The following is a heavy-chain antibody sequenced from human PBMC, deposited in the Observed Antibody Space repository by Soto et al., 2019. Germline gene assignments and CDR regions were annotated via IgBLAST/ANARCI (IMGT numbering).Heavy chain of an antibody. V-gene: IGHV4-34*01. CDR3: ARAGGTPPEPNGGSGRILNWFDP. J-gene: IGHJ5*02. CDR1: GGSFRDYY. D-gene: IGHD1-1*01. Sequence: PSETLSLTCAVYGGSFRDYYWSWIRQPPGKGLEWIGEINHSGSTNYNPSLKSRVTISVDTSKNQFSLKLSSVTAADTAVYYCARAGGTPPEPNGGSGRILNWFDPWGQGTLVTVSS. CDR2: INHSGST.